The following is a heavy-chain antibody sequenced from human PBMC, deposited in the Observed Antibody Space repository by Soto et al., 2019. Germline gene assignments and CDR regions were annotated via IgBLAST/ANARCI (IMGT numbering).Heavy chain of an antibody. J-gene: IGHJ4*02. CDR3: ARSIAAAVDFDY. D-gene: IGHD6-13*01. CDR1: GYTFTSYG. Sequence: QVQLVQSGAEVKKPGASVKVSCKASGYTFTSYGISWVRQAPGQGLEWMGWISAYSGSTNYAQKLQGXVSISTXXSTSTAYMELRSLRSDDTAVYYCARSIAAAVDFDYWGQGTLVTVSS. CDR2: ISAYSGST. V-gene: IGHV1-18*01.